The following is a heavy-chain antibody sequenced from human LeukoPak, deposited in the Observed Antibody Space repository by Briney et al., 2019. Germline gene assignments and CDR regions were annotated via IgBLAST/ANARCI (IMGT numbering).Heavy chain of an antibody. V-gene: IGHV1-18*01. J-gene: IGHJ6*03. D-gene: IGHD2-15*01. CDR1: GYTFTSYD. Sequence: ASVKVSCKASGYTFTSYDINWVRQATGQGLEWMGWISAYNGNTNYAQKLQGRVTMTTDTSTSTAYMELRSLRSDDTAVYYCARGGYCSGGSCYYYYMDVWGKGTTVTVSS. CDR2: ISAYNGNT. CDR3: ARGGYCSGGSCYYYYMDV.